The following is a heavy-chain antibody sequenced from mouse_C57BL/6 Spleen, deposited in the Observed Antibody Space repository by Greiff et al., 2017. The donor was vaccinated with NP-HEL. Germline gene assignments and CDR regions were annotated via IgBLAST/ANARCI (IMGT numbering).Heavy chain of an antibody. CDR3: ARIPRTTVVADYAMDY. D-gene: IGHD1-1*01. V-gene: IGHV1-26*01. J-gene: IGHJ4*01. CDR2: INPNNGGT. CDR1: GYTFTDYY. Sequence: EVQLQQSGPELVKPGASVKISCKASGYTFTDYYMNWVKQSHGKSLEWIGDINPNNGGTSYNQKFKGKATLTVDKSSSTAYMELRSLTSDDSAVYYCARIPRTTVVADYAMDYWGQGTSVTVSS.